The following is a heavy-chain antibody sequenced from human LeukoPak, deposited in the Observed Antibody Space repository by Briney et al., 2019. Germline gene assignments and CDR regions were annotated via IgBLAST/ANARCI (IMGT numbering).Heavy chain of an antibody. D-gene: IGHD6-19*01. CDR3: ARSSGWYHRGPDYYYYYMDV. CDR2: ISSSSKTV. CDR1: GFTFSDYS. Sequence: GGSLRLSCAASGFTFSDYSMNWVRQAPGKGLEWVSYISSSSKTVYYADSVKGRFTISRDNAKNSLYLQMHSLRAEDTAIYYCARSSGWYHRGPDYYYYYMDVWGKGTTVTVS. J-gene: IGHJ6*03. V-gene: IGHV3-48*04.